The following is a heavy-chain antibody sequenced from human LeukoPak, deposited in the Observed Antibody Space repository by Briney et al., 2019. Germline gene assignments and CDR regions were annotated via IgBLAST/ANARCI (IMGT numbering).Heavy chain of an antibody. J-gene: IGHJ4*02. CDR2: IWYDGTNE. CDR1: GFTFSIYG. D-gene: IGHD3-10*01. V-gene: IGHV3-33*01. CDR3: ARDHCDYGSGSYYPDY. Sequence: GRSLRLSCAPSGFTFSIYGMHWVRQAPGKGLEWVAVIWYDGTNEYYADSVKGRFTISRDNSKNTLYLQMNSLRAEDTAVYYCARDHCDYGSGSYYPDYWGQGTLVTVSS.